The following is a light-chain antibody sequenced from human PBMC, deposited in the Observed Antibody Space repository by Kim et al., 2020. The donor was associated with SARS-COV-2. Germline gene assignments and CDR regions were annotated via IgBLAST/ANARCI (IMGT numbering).Light chain of an antibody. Sequence: ASVGDRVTITCRASQSISSYLNWYQQKPRKAPKLLIYAASSLQSGVPSRFSGSGSGTDFTLTISSLQPEDFATYYCQQSYSTLLTFGGGTKVDIK. J-gene: IGKJ4*01. CDR1: QSISSY. CDR3: QQSYSTLLT. V-gene: IGKV1-39*01. CDR2: AAS.